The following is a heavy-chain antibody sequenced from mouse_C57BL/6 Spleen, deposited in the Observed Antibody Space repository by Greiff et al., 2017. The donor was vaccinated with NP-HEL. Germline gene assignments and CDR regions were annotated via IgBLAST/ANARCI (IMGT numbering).Heavy chain of an antibody. CDR3: ARDRDYDVGYYAMDY. J-gene: IGHJ4*01. D-gene: IGHD2-4*01. V-gene: IGHV5-4*01. Sequence: EVQLVESGGGLVKPGGSLKLSCAASGFTFSSYAMSWVRQTPEKRLEWVATISDGGSYTYYPDNVKGRFTISRDNAKNNLYLQMSHLKSEDTAMYYCARDRDYDVGYYAMDYWGQGTSVTVSS. CDR2: ISDGGSYT. CDR1: GFTFSSYA.